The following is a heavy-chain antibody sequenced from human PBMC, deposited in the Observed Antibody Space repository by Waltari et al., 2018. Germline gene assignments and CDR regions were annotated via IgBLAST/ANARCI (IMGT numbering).Heavy chain of an antibody. CDR2: INHSGST. Sequence: QVQLQQWGAGLLKPSETLSLTCAVYGGSFSGYYWSWIRQPPGKGLEWIGEINHSGSTNYNPSLKSRVTISVDTSKNQFSLKLSSVTAADTAMYYCARRAAAGTLNYWGQGTLVTVSS. D-gene: IGHD6-13*01. CDR1: GGSFSGYY. CDR3: ARRAAAGTLNY. V-gene: IGHV4-34*01. J-gene: IGHJ4*02.